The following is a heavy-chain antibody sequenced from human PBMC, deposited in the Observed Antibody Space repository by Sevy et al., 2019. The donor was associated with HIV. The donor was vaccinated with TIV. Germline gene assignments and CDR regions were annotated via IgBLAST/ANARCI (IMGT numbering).Heavy chain of an antibody. CDR1: GGTFINYA. Sequence: ASVKVSCKASGGTFINYAVTWVRQAPGQGLDWMGGFIPMFDTTNSAQKFQGRVTLTADGSTSTAYMELSSLRSEDTAVYYCASSYFDSSGYSPLFYYGMDVWGQGTTVTVSS. J-gene: IGHJ6*02. V-gene: IGHV1-69*13. CDR3: ASSYFDSSGYSPLFYYGMDV. CDR2: FIPMFDTT. D-gene: IGHD3-22*01.